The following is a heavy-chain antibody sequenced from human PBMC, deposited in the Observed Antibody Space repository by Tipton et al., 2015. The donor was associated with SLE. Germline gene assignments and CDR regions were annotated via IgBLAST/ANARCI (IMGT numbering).Heavy chain of an antibody. Sequence: TLSLTCAVYGGSFSGYYWGWIRQPPGKGLEWIGEINHSGSTNYNPSLKSRVTISVDTSKNQFSLKLSSVTAADTAVYYCARGQCTSCYYYYMDVWGKGTTVTVSS. V-gene: IGHV4-34*01. J-gene: IGHJ6*03. D-gene: IGHD2-2*01. CDR1: GGSFSGYY. CDR3: ARGQCTSCYYYYMDV. CDR2: INHSGST.